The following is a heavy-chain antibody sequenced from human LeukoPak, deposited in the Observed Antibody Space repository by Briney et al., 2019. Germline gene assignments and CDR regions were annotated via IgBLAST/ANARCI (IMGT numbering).Heavy chain of an antibody. D-gene: IGHD6-6*01. J-gene: IGHJ4*02. CDR3: ARHRSSWLIDY. Sequence: QPGGSLRLSCAASGFTFSSYRMTWVRQAPGKGLEWVSYISSSSSTIYYADSVKGRFTISRDNAKNSLYLQMNSLRAEDTAVYYCARHRSSWLIDYWGQGTLVTVSS. CDR1: GFTFSSYR. CDR2: ISSSSSTI. V-gene: IGHV3-48*01.